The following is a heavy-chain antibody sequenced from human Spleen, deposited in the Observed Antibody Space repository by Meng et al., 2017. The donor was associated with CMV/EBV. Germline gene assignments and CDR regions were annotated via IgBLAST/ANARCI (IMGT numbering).Heavy chain of an antibody. CDR2: ISYAEVNK. CDR1: GFNFSSNV. Sequence: GGSLRLSCAASGFNFSSNVMHWVRQAPGKGPEWVAVISYAEVNKHYADSLKGRFTISRDNSKNTLYLQMNSLRAEDTAVYYCARGYNNDYWGRGMLVTVSS. V-gene: IGHV3-30*03. CDR3: ARGYNNDY. D-gene: IGHD5-24*01. J-gene: IGHJ4*02.